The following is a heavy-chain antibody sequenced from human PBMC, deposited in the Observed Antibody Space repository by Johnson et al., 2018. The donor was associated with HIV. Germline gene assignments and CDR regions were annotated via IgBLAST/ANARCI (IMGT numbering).Heavy chain of an antibody. D-gene: IGHD1-26*01. J-gene: IGHJ3*02. CDR1: GFTFSNFG. V-gene: IGHV3-66*03. Sequence: VQLVESGGGLIQPGGSLRLSCAASGFTFSNFGIYWVRQAPGKGLEWVSVIYSGGSTYYADSVKGRFTISRDNSKNTLYLQMNSLRAEDTAVYYCARERDSGSYGDAFDIWGQGTMVTVSS. CDR2: IYSGGST. CDR3: ARERDSGSYGDAFDI.